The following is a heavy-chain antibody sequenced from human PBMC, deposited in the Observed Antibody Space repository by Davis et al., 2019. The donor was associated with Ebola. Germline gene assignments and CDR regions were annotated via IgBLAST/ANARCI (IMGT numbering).Heavy chain of an antibody. V-gene: IGHV3-23*01. J-gene: IGHJ4*02. CDR3: ATPGKSSRHYFDY. CDR2: ITDTDSGDST. D-gene: IGHD6-6*01. Sequence: PGGSLRLSCAASGFTISTYAMSWVRQAPGKGLEWVSTITDTDSGDSTYYADSVKGRFTISRDNSKNTLSLQLNSLRAEDTAKYYCATPGKSSRHYFDYWGQGTLVTVSS. CDR1: GFTISTYA.